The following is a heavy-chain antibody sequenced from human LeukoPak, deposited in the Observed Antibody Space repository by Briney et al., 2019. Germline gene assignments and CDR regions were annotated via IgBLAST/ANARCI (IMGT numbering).Heavy chain of an antibody. CDR3: ARLAMTWIQLWYRIAAAENTDY. J-gene: IGHJ4*02. V-gene: IGHV3-21*01. D-gene: IGHD5-18*01. CDR1: GFTFSSYS. Sequence: GGSLRLSCAASGFTFSSYSMNWVRQAPGKGLEWVSSISSSSSYIHYADSVKGRFTISRDNAKNSLYLQMNSLRAEDTAVYYCARLAMTWIQLWYRIAAAENTDYWGQGTLVTVSS. CDR2: ISSSSSYI.